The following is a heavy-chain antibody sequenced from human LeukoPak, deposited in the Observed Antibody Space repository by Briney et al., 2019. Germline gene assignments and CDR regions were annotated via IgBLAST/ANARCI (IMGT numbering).Heavy chain of an antibody. Sequence: KPSETLSLTCTVSGASISSYCWSWIRQPPGKGLEWIGYIYYSGSTNYNPSLKSRVTISVDTSKNQFSLKLSSVTAADTAVYYCARWLYSDTAMVYYFDYWGQGTLVTVSS. V-gene: IGHV4-59*01. CDR2: IYYSGST. J-gene: IGHJ4*02. CDR3: ARWLYSDTAMVYYFDY. D-gene: IGHD5-18*01. CDR1: GASISSYC.